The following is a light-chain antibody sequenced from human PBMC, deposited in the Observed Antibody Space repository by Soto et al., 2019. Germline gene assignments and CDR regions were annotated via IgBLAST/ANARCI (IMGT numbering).Light chain of an antibody. J-gene: IGKJ4*01. CDR3: QQYNNWPPVT. CDR2: GAS. V-gene: IGKV3D-15*01. Sequence: EIVMTQSPATLSVSPGERATLSCRASQSVSSNLAWYQQKPGQAPRLLIYGASTRATGIPARFSVSGSGTEFTLTISSLLSEDFAVYYCQQYNNWPPVTFGGGTKVEIK. CDR1: QSVSSN.